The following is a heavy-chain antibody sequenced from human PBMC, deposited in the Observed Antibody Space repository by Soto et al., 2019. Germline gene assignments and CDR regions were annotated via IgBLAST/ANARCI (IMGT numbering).Heavy chain of an antibody. J-gene: IGHJ6*02. CDR1: GFTFSSYG. V-gene: IGHV3-33*01. D-gene: IGHD3-3*01. CDR2: IWYDRSNK. CDR3: ARDGPYYDFWSGYYYYGMDV. Sequence: GGSLRLSCAASGFTFSSYGMHWVRQAPGKGLEWVAVIWYDRSNKYYADCVKGRFTISRDNSKNTLYLQMNSLRAEDTAVYYCARDGPYYDFWSGYYYYGMDVWGQGTTVTVSS.